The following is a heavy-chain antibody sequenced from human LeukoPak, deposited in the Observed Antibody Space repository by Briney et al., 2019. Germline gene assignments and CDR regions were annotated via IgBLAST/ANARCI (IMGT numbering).Heavy chain of an antibody. CDR3: ATETNGRHYDY. Sequence: GGSLRLSCTASGLTFSTSGFNWVRQAPGKWLGWVASIGLTGSDRYHADSSKGRFTISRDNDNNFLYLQMNSLSAEDTAVYYCATETNGRHYDYWGQGTLLTVSS. J-gene: IGHJ4*02. CDR1: GLTFSTSG. V-gene: IGHV3-21*06. CDR2: IGLTGSDR. D-gene: IGHD1-14*01.